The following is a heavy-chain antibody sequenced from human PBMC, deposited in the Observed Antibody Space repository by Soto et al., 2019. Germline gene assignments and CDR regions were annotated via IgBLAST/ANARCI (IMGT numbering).Heavy chain of an antibody. CDR3: ARGGRTGNFGMAV. CDR2: IIPMFGTT. D-gene: IGHD3-10*01. CDR1: GGTFNNYA. Sequence: QVHLVQSGAEVKKPGSSVKVSCRASGGTFNNYAISWVRQAPGQGLEWMGGIIPMFGTTNYAQNFQGRVTITADESTSTAYMELSSLRSEDTALYYCARGGRTGNFGMAVWGQGTTVTVSS. J-gene: IGHJ6*02. V-gene: IGHV1-69*01.